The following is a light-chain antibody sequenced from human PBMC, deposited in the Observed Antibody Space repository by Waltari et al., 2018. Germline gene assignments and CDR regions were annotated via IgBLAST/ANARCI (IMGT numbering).Light chain of an antibody. CDR2: DTS. V-gene: IGKV3-11*01. Sequence: EIVLTQYPLTLSLPAGERATLSCRASQRVFNYLAWYQQKPGQAPRPLIYDTSKRATGIPPRFSGSGSGIDFTLTISNLEAEDFALYYCQQGSLLPLTFGGGTKVEIK. CDR1: QRVFNY. CDR3: QQGSLLPLT. J-gene: IGKJ4*01.